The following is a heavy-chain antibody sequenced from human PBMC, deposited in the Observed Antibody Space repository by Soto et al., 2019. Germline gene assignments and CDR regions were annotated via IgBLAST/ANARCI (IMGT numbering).Heavy chain of an antibody. CDR2: INHSGDT. J-gene: IGHJ5*02. Sequence: QVRLPQWGAGLLKPSETLSLTCAVYGGSFTAYYWSWIRQPPGKGLEWIGEINHSGDTNYNPSLKSRVTISVDTSKNQFSLKLSSVTAADTAVYYCARNYYDSGRFGLDPWGQGTQVTVSS. CDR3: ARNYYDSGRFGLDP. D-gene: IGHD3-22*01. V-gene: IGHV4-34*01. CDR1: GGSFTAYY.